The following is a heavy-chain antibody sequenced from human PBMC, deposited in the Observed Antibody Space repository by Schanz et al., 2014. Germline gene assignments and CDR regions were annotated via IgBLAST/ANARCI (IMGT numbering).Heavy chain of an antibody. CDR3: SKDKQGSRSDDS. CDR1: GFTFSTYA. J-gene: IGHJ5*01. CDR2: ITTGGNT. V-gene: IGHV3-23*04. Sequence: EVQLVESGGGLVKPGGSLRLSCSASGFTFSTYAMSWARQTPGKGLEWVSSITTGGNTYYRDSVKGRCIVSRDNSKNTLYLEMNRLRVDDTAVYYCSKDKQGSRSDDSWGQGTLVTVSS. D-gene: IGHD2-15*01.